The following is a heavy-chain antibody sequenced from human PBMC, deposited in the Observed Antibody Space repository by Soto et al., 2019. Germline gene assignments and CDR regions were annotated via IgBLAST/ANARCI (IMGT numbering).Heavy chain of an antibody. Sequence: EVQLVESGGGLVQPGGSLRLSCAASGFTLSGRSMHWVRQAPGKGLVWVSGIDNAGNDSTYADSVKGRFTSSRDNAKNMLYLQMNSLRVEDTDVYYCARGWFGPDVWGKGTTVTVSS. CDR3: ARGWFGPDV. D-gene: IGHD3-10*01. J-gene: IGHJ6*04. CDR1: GFTLSGRS. CDR2: IDNAGNDS. V-gene: IGHV3-74*01.